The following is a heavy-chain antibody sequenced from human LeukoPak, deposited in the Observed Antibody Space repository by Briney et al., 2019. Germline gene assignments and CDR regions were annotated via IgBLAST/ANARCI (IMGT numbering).Heavy chain of an antibody. CDR1: GGSISSGGYS. J-gene: IGHJ4*02. CDR3: ARARWGSGDYDY. D-gene: IGHD3-10*01. CDR2: IYHSGST. V-gene: IGHV4-30-2*01. Sequence: SETLSLTCTVSGGSISSGGYSWSWIRQPPGKGLEWIGYIYHSGSTYYNPSLKSRVTISVDRSKNQFSLKLSSVTAADTAVYYCARARWGSGDYDYWGQGTLVTVSS.